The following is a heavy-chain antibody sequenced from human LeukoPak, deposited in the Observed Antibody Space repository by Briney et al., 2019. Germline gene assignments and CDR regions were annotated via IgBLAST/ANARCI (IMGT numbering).Heavy chain of an antibody. CDR1: GYTFINYG. CDR3: ATADKWEPLDY. D-gene: IGHD1-26*01. V-gene: IGHV1-18*01. CDR2: ISAENGNT. Sequence: GASVKVSCKASGYTFINYGISWVRQAPGQGLEWMGWISAENGNTGYVENLQGRVTMTTDTSSSTVYMELRSLRPDDTAVYYCATADKWEPLDYWGQGALVTVSS. J-gene: IGHJ4*02.